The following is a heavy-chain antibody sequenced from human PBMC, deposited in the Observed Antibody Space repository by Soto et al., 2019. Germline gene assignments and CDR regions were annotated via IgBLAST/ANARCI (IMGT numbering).Heavy chain of an antibody. V-gene: IGHV3-33*01. CDR2: IWYDGSNK. CDR1: GFTFSSYG. Sequence: PGGSLRLSCAASGFTFSSYGMHWVRQAPGKGLEWVAVIWYDGSNKYYADSVKGRFTISRDNSKNTLYLQMNSLRAEDTAVYYCARPEGYCSGGSRHDPFAIPAQRTTVPVSS. D-gene: IGHD2-15*01. CDR3: ARPEGYCSGGSRHDPFAI. J-gene: IGHJ3*02.